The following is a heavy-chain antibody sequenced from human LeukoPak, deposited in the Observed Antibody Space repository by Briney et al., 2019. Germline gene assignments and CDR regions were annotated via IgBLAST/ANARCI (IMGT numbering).Heavy chain of an antibody. CDR3: ARVAITTTYYYYYMDV. CDR2: IKQDGSEK. Sequence: GGSLRLSCAASGFTFSSYWMSWVRQAPGKGLEWVANIKQDGSEKYYVDSVKGRFTISRDNAKNSLYLQMNRLRAEDTAVYYCARVAITTTYYYYYMDVWGKGTTVTVSS. J-gene: IGHJ6*03. CDR1: GFTFSSYW. D-gene: IGHD3-3*01. V-gene: IGHV3-7*01.